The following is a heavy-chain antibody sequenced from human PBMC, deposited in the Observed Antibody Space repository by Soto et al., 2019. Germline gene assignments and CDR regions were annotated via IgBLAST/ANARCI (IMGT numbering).Heavy chain of an antibody. Sequence: SETLSLTCTVSGGSISSGDYYWSWIRQPPGKGLEWIGYIYYSGSTYYNPSLKSRVTISVDTSKNQFSLKLSSVTAADTAVYYCARSYDSSGYYDYWGQGTLVTVSS. CDR1: GGSISSGDYY. J-gene: IGHJ4*02. V-gene: IGHV4-30-4*01. CDR2: IYYSGST. D-gene: IGHD3-22*01. CDR3: ARSYDSSGYYDY.